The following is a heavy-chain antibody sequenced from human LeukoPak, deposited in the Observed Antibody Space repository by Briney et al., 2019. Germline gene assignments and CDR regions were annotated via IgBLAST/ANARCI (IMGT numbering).Heavy chain of an antibody. J-gene: IGHJ4*02. CDR2: ISWNSGSI. V-gene: IGHV3-9*01. CDR1: GFTFDDYA. Sequence: GRSLRLSCAASGFTFDDYAMHWVRQAPGKGLEWVSGISWNSGSIGYADSVKGRFTISRDNAKNSLYLQMNSLRAEDTALYYCAKDTSTSYWGSFDYWGQGTLVTVSS. CDR3: AKDTSTSYWGSFDY. D-gene: IGHD7-27*01.